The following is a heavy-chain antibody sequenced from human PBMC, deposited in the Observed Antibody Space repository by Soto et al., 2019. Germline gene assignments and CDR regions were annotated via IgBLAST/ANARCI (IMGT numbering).Heavy chain of an antibody. J-gene: IGHJ3*01. D-gene: IGHD1-1*01. CDR2: ISTFNGKT. V-gene: IGHV1-18*01. CDR3: ARFLTEGATDREDAFDL. CDR1: GYTFTSHG. Sequence: QIQVIQSGPEVKKPGASVKFSCTSSGYTFTSHGFALVRQAAERVLEWMGWISTFNGKTDYAQKFQGRLTMTADTRTITGYMELSRLRSDDTAVDYCARFLTEGATDREDAFDLWGQGTKVTVSS.